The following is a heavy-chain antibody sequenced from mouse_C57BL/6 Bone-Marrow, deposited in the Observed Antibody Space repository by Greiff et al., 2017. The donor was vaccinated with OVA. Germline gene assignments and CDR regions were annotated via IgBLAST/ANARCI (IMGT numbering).Heavy chain of an antibody. V-gene: IGHV1-22*01. CDR2: INPNNGGT. J-gene: IGHJ2*01. CDR1: GYTFTDYN. Sequence: EVQLQQSGPELVKPGASVKMSCKASGYTFTDYNMHWVKQSHGKSLEWIGYINPNNGGTSYNQKFKGKAKLTAVTSASTAYMELSSLTNEDSAVYYCTRITTVVATDYWGQGTTLTVSS. D-gene: IGHD1-1*01. CDR3: TRITTVVATDY.